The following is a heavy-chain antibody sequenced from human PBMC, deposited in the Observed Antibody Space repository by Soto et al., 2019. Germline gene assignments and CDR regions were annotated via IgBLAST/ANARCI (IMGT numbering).Heavy chain of an antibody. J-gene: IGHJ5*02. D-gene: IGHD6-19*01. CDR3: ASLIAVAGINH. V-gene: IGHV3-21*01. CDR1: GFTFSSYS. Sequence: GGSLRLSCAASGFTFSSYSMNWVRQAPGKGLEWVSSISSSSSYIYYADSVKGRFTISRDNAKNSLYLQMNSLRAEDTAVYYCASLIAVAGINHCGQGTLVTVSS. CDR2: ISSSSSYI.